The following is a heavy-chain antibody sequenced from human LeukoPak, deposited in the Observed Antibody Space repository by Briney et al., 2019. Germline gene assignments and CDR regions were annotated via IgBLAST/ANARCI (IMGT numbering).Heavy chain of an antibody. CDR3: ARVAYWYYGSGRDRGFDY. V-gene: IGHV3-48*01. D-gene: IGHD3-10*01. CDR2: ISSSSSTI. J-gene: IGHJ4*02. Sequence: GGSLRLSCAASGFTLSSYSMNWVRQAPGKGLEWVSYISSSSSTIYYADSVKGRFTISRDNAKNSLYLQMNSLRAEDTAVYYCARVAYWYYGSGRDRGFDYWGQGTLVTVSS. CDR1: GFTLSSYS.